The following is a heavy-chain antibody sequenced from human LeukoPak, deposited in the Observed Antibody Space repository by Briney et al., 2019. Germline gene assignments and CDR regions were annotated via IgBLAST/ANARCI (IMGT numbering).Heavy chain of an antibody. CDR2: IIPILGIA. CDR3: ARGSIVVVPAAIWGWDAFDI. Sequence: ASVTVSCKASGGTFSSYAISWVRQAPGQGLEWMGRIIPILGIANYAQKFQGRVTITADKSTSTAYMELSSLRSEDTAVYYCARGSIVVVPAAIWGWDAFDIWGQGTMVTVSS. J-gene: IGHJ3*02. V-gene: IGHV1-69*04. D-gene: IGHD2-2*02. CDR1: GGTFSSYA.